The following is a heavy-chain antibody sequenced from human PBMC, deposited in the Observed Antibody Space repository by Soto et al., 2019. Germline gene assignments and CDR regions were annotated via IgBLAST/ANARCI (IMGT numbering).Heavy chain of an antibody. V-gene: IGHV3-23*01. CDR2: ISGIGST. Sequence: PGGSLRLSCAASGFTFSSYAMTWVRQAPGKGLEWVSVISGIGSTYYADSVEGRFTISRDNSKNTLYLQMNSLRAEDTAVYYCAKDQKRYYDFWSGYYYYGVDVWGQGTTVTVSS. CDR3: AKDQKRYYDFWSGYYYYGVDV. D-gene: IGHD3-3*01. J-gene: IGHJ6*02. CDR1: GFTFSSYA.